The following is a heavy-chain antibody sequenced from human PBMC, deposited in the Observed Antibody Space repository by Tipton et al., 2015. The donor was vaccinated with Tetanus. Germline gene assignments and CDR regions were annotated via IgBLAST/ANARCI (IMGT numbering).Heavy chain of an antibody. V-gene: IGHV4-4*07. J-gene: IGHJ4*02. Sequence: TLSLTCTVSRGPISSYYWSWVRQPAGKGLEFIGHISNGNPDYTPSLKNRVSLSVDLSKNEFYMKLRSVTAADTGVYYCARGITDGYNRRLDYWGQGTLAAVSP. CDR2: ISNGNP. CDR3: ARGITDGYNRRLDY. CDR1: RGPISSYY. D-gene: IGHD1-20*01.